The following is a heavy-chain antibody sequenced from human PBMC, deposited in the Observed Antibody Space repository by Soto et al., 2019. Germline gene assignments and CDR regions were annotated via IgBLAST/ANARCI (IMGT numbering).Heavy chain of an antibody. D-gene: IGHD3-3*01. CDR2: ISSNGGSI. CDR3: ARDLNDFWSGYSRFDY. CDR1: GFTFSSYA. Sequence: EVQLVESGGGLVQPGGSLRLSCAASGFTFSSYAMHWVRQAPGKGLEYVSAISSNGGSIYYANSVKGRFTISRDNSKNTLYLQMGSLRAEDMAVYYCARDLNDFWSGYSRFDYWGQGTLVTVSS. V-gene: IGHV3-64*01. J-gene: IGHJ4*02.